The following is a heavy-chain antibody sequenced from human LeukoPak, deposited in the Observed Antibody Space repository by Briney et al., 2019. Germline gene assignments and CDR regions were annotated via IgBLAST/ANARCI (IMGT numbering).Heavy chain of an antibody. CDR2: IYYSGST. CDR3: ARERPGVGAIDY. CDR1: GGSISSYY. J-gene: IGHJ4*02. D-gene: IGHD1-26*01. Sequence: SETLSLTCTVSGGSISSYYWSLIRQPPGKGLEWIGYIYYSGSTNYNPSLKSRVTISVDTSKNQFSLKLSSVTAADTAVYYCARERPGVGAIDYWGQGTLVTVSS. V-gene: IGHV4-59*01.